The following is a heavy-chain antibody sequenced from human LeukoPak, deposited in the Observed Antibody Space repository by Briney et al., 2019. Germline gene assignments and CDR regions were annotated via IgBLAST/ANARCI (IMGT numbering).Heavy chain of an antibody. Sequence: GRSLRLSCAASGFTFSSYAMHWVRQAPGKGLEWVAVISYDGSNKYYADSVKGRFTISRDNSKNTLYLQMNSLRAEDTAVYYCAKSPPIQDYGDYAVVVSQNYYYYGMDVWGQGTTVTVSS. CDR1: GFTFSSYA. CDR3: AKSPPIQDYGDYAVVVSQNYYYYGMDV. J-gene: IGHJ6*02. D-gene: IGHD4-17*01. CDR2: ISYDGSNK. V-gene: IGHV3-30-3*02.